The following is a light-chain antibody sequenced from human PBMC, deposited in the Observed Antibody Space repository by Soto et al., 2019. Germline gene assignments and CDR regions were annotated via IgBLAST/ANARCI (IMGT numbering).Light chain of an antibody. V-gene: IGKV3-20*01. J-gene: IGKJ1*01. CDR3: QQYVSSPRT. CDR2: AAS. CDR1: RSVSSNF. Sequence: DTVLTHSPGTLSFSLGASPTLYSTASRSVSSNFLAWYQQKPGQAPRLLIYAASSRDTGIPERFSGSGSGTDFTLTISRLEPEDFAVYYCQQYVSSPRTFGQGTKVDIK.